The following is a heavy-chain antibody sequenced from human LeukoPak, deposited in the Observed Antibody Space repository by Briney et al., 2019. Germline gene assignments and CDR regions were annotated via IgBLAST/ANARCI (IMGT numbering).Heavy chain of an antibody. CDR3: ARGGTTVVTDYGY. CDR1: GFSFSTSD. Sequence: GGSLRLSCTAASGFSFSTSDMNWVRQAPGKGLEWISYIRSSGDLMYYADSVKGRFTISRDNAKNSLFLQMNSLRAEDTAVYYCARGGTTVVTDYGYWGQGTLVTVSS. J-gene: IGHJ4*02. CDR2: IRSSGDLM. D-gene: IGHD4-23*01. V-gene: IGHV3-48*03.